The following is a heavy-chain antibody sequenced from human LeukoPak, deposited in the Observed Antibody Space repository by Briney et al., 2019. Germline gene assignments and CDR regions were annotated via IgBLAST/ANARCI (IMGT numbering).Heavy chain of an antibody. V-gene: IGHV3-21*01. D-gene: IGHD1-26*01. J-gene: IGHJ6*02. CDR1: GFTFSSYS. Sequence: GGSLRLSCAASGFTFSSYSMNWVRQAPGKGLEWVSSISSSSSYIYYADSVKGRFTISRDNAKNSLYLQMNSLRAEDTAVYYCARGGGSYQDPYYYYGMDVWGQGTTVTVSS. CDR2: ISSSSSYI. CDR3: ARGGGSYQDPYYYYGMDV.